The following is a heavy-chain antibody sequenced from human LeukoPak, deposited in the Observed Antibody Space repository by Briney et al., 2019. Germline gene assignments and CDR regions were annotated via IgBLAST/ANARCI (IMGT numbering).Heavy chain of an antibody. D-gene: IGHD3-22*01. Sequence: GGSLRLSCTASGYTVSSNYMSWVRQAPGKGLEWVSVIYSGGSTYYADSVKGRFTISRDNSKNTLYLQMNSLRAEDTAVYYCARAQMGVYYYDSSGSYYFYFDYWGQGTLITVSS. CDR2: IYSGGST. V-gene: IGHV3-66*01. CDR1: GYTVSSNY. J-gene: IGHJ4*02. CDR3: ARAQMGVYYYDSSGSYYFYFDY.